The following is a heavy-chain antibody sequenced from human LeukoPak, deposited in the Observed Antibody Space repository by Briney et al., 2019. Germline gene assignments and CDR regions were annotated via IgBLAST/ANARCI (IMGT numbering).Heavy chain of an antibody. Sequence: PSETLSLTCTVSGGSISSSSYYWGWIRQPPGKGLEWIGIIYHSGSTYYNPSLKSRVTISVDTSKNQFSLKLSSVTAADTAVYYCARDPLYCSGGSCYSTWFDPWGQGILVTVSS. J-gene: IGHJ5*02. CDR2: IYHSGST. CDR3: ARDPLYCSGGSCYSTWFDP. D-gene: IGHD2-15*01. V-gene: IGHV4-39*07. CDR1: GGSISSSSYY.